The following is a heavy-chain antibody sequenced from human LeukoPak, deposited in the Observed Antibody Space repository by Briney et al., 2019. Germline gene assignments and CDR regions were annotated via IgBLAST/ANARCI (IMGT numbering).Heavy chain of an antibody. J-gene: IGHJ4*02. D-gene: IGHD5-24*01. Sequence: AGGSLRLSCAASGFTFSSYGMHWVRQAPGKGLEWVAFIRYDGSNKYYADSVKGRFTISRDNSKNTLYLQMNSLRAEDTAVYYCAKDRGGYKRGFDYWGQGTLVTVSS. CDR3: AKDRGGYKRGFDY. CDR1: GFTFSSYG. CDR2: IRYDGSNK. V-gene: IGHV3-30*02.